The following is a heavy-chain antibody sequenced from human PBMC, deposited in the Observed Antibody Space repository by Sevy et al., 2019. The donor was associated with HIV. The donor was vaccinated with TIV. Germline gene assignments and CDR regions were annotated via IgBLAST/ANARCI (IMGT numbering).Heavy chain of an antibody. CDR3: ARVRYNYGSYYFDY. J-gene: IGHJ4*02. D-gene: IGHD5-18*01. V-gene: IGHV3-11*01. CDR2: ISSGGSHI. CDR1: IFTFSDYY. Sequence: GESLKISCAASIFTFSDYYMTWIRQAPGKGLECVSHISSGGSHIHYADSVKGRFTISRDNAKKSLYLQMNSLTAEDTAVYYCARVRYNYGSYYFDYRGQGTLVTVSS.